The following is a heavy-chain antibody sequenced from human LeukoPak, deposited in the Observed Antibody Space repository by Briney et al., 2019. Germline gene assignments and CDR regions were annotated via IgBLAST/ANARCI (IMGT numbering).Heavy chain of an antibody. CDR2: IYYSGST. V-gene: IGHV4-59*11. CDR3: ARDGDAYNYWFDP. Sequence: SETLSLTCTVSGGSISSHYWSWIRQPPGKGLEWIGYIYYSGSTKYNPSLKSRVTISVDTSKKQFSLKLTSVTAADTAVYYCARDGDAYNYWFDPWGQGTLVTVSS. CDR1: GGSISSHY. D-gene: IGHD5-24*01. J-gene: IGHJ5*02.